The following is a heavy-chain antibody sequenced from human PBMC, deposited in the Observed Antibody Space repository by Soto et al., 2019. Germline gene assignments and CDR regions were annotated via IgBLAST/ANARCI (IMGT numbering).Heavy chain of an antibody. CDR2: IYHSGST. D-gene: IGHD5-18*01. V-gene: IGHV4-4*02. CDR3: ARVGYSYGSYYYYGMDV. CDR1: GGSISSSNW. J-gene: IGHJ6*02. Sequence: PSQTLSLTCAVSGGSISSSNWWSWVRQPPGKGLEWIGEIYHSGSTNYNPSLKSRVTISVDKSKNQFSLKLSSVTAADTAVYYCARVGYSYGSYYYYGMDVWGQGTTVTVSS.